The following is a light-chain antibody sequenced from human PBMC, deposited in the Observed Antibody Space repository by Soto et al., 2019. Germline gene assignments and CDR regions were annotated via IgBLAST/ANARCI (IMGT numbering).Light chain of an antibody. CDR3: SSYSSSGTLVV. CDR2: DVS. CDR1: SSDVGGYNY. Sequence: QSALTQPASVSGSPGQSITISCTGTSSDVGGYNYVSWYQQHPGKAPNLMISDVSNRPSGVSHRFSGSKSGNTASLTISGLQAEDAADYYCSSYSSSGTLVVFGGGTKVTVL. V-gene: IGLV2-14*01. J-gene: IGLJ2*01.